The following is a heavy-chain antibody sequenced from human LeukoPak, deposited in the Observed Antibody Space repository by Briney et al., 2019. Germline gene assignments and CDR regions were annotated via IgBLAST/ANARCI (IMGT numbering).Heavy chain of an antibody. D-gene: IGHD2-2*02. J-gene: IGHJ5*02. CDR2: INPNSGGT. CDR3: AREDPTCSSTSCYTRWFDP. V-gene: IGHV1-2*02. CDR1: GYTFTGYY. Sequence: ASVKVSCKAAGYTFTGYYMHWVRRAPGQGLEWMGWINPNSGGTNYAQKFQGRVTMTRDTSISTAYMELSRLRSDDTAVYYCAREDPTCSSTSCYTRWFDPWAREPWSPSPQ.